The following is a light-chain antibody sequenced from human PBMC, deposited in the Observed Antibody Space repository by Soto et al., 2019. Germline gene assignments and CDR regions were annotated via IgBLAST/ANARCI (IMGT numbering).Light chain of an antibody. J-gene: IGKJ3*01. CDR2: DAS. V-gene: IGKV3-11*01. CDR3: QQRGDWPLT. Sequence: EIVLTQSPATLSLSPGARATLSCRASQHIDVYLDWLQQKPGQSPRLLIFDASARATGTPTRFSGSGCGTDFTLTISSLEPEDFAVYYCQQRGDWPLTFGPGTKVDI. CDR1: QHIDVY.